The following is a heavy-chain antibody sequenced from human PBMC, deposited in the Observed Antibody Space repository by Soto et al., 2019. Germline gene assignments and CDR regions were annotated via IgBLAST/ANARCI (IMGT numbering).Heavy chain of an antibody. CDR1: GFTFGDYA. Sequence: GGSLRLSCTASGFTFGDYAISWFRQAPGKGLEWVGFIRSKAYGGTTEYAASVKGRFTISRDDSKSIAYLQMNSLKTEDTAVYYCTRESSGWPRAHYWGQGTLVTVSS. D-gene: IGHD6-19*01. CDR2: IRSKAYGGTT. CDR3: TRESSGWPRAHY. J-gene: IGHJ4*02. V-gene: IGHV3-49*03.